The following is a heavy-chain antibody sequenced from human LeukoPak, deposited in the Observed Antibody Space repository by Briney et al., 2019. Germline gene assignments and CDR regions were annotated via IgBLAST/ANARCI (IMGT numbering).Heavy chain of an antibody. V-gene: IGHV3-9*03. J-gene: IGHJ4*02. Sequence: GGSLRLSCAASGFTCDGYPMHWVRQAPGKGVEWVSGITANSGKLDYADSVKGRFVISRDNAKNSLFLRLNNVRAEDMALYYCARESTSTHGARLYSFDCWGQGTQVTVSS. CDR1: GFTCDGYP. D-gene: IGHD2-8*01. CDR2: ITANSGKL. CDR3: ARESTSTHGARLYSFDC.